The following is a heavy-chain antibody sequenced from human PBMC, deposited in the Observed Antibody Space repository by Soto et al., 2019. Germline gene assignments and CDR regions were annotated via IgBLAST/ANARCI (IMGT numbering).Heavy chain of an antibody. CDR2: INSNGDST. J-gene: IGHJ4*02. D-gene: IGHD6-6*01. V-gene: IGHV3-64D*08. CDR1: GFSFSDYG. CDR3: ARARIAARLGYFDY. Sequence: GGSLRLSCSASGFSFSDYGINWVRQAPGKRLEYVSGINSNGDSTYYADSVKGRFTISRDNSKNSLYFQMSTLRAEDTAVYYCARARIAARLGYFDYWGQGTLVTVSS.